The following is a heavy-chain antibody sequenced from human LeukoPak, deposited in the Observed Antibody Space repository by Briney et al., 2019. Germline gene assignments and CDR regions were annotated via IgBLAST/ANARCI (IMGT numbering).Heavy chain of an antibody. J-gene: IGHJ4*02. CDR1: GFTFSSYS. D-gene: IGHD6-13*01. CDR2: ISSSSSYI. Sequence: GGSLRLSCAASGFTFSSYSMNWVRQAPGKGLEWVSSISSSSSYIYYADSVKGRFTISRDNAKNSLYLRMNSLRAEDTAVYYCAGEIAAAAILDYWGQGTLVTVSS. V-gene: IGHV3-21*01. CDR3: AGEIAAAAILDY.